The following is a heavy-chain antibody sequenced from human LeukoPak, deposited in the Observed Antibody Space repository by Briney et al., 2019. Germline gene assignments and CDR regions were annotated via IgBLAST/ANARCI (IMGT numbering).Heavy chain of an antibody. Sequence: GGSLRLSCAASVFTFSSYAMSWVRQAPGKGLEWVSAISGSGGSTYYADSVKGRFTISRDNSKNTLYLQMNSLRAEDTAIYYCAKDKAHYYDSSGRARDAFDIWGQGTMVTVSS. CDR3: AKDKAHYYDSSGRARDAFDI. CDR2: ISGSGGST. J-gene: IGHJ3*02. D-gene: IGHD3-22*01. V-gene: IGHV3-23*01. CDR1: VFTFSSYA.